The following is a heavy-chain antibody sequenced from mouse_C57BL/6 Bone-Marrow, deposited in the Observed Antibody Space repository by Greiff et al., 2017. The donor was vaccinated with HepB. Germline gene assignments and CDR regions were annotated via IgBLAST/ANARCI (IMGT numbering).Heavy chain of an antibody. CDR1: GYTFTDYY. D-gene: IGHD5-5*01. Sequence: VQLQQSGPELVKPGASVKISCKASGYTFTDYYMNWVKQSHGKSLEWIGDINPNNGGTSYNQKFKGKATLTVDKSSSTAYMERRSLTSEDSAVYYCARADYHILYWYFDVWGTGTTVTVSS. CDR2: INPNNGGT. J-gene: IGHJ1*03. V-gene: IGHV1-26*01. CDR3: ARADYHILYWYFDV.